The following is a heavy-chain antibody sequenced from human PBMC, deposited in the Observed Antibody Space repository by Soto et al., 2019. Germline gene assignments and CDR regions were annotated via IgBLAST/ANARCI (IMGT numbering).Heavy chain of an antibody. V-gene: IGHV3-30*18. CDR3: AKDGAPRYCGRSTCHPAGAY. J-gene: IGHJ4*02. CDR2: TSFDGSHK. D-gene: IGHD2-2*01. CDR1: GLTFSNYG. Sequence: QVLLVESGGGVVQPGRSLRLSCAGSGLTFSNYGLHWVRQAPGKGLEWVSFTSFDGSHKYADSVKGRFTISRDNSNNMLYLQMDSLRAEDTAVYYCAKDGAPRYCGRSTCHPAGAYWGQGTLVTVSS.